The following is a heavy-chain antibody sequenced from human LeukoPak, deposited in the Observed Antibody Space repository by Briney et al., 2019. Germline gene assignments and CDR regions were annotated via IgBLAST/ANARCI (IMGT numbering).Heavy chain of an antibody. Sequence: GTSLRLSCAASGFTFSSYAMHWVRQAPGKGLEWVAVISYDGSNKYYADSVKGRFTISRDNAENSLYLQMNSLRVEDTAFYYCARDLAYSRLDYWGQGMLVTVSS. CDR1: GFTFSSYA. CDR2: ISYDGSNK. V-gene: IGHV3-30-3*01. J-gene: IGHJ4*02. CDR3: ARDLAYSRLDY. D-gene: IGHD5-18*01.